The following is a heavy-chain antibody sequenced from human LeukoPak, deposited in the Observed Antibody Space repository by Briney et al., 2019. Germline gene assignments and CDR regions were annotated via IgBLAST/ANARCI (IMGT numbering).Heavy chain of an antibody. J-gene: IGHJ3*02. CDR3: ARVKLKDDILTGYSPNDAFDI. CDR2: IRYDGSNK. Sequence: GGSLRLSCGASGFTFSTYGMHWVRQAPGKGLEWVAFIRYDGSNKYYADSVKGRFTISRDNAKNTLYLQMNSLRVEDTAVYYCARVKLKDDILTGYSPNDAFDIWGQGTMVTVSS. CDR1: GFTFSTYG. V-gene: IGHV3-30*02. D-gene: IGHD3-9*01.